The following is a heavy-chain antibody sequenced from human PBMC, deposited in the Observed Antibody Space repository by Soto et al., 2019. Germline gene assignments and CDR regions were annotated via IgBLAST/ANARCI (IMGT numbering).Heavy chain of an antibody. D-gene: IGHD6-6*01. V-gene: IGHV3-23*01. CDR2: ISGSGSST. Sequence: GGSLRLSCVAAGFTFSSAAMNWVRQAPGKGLEWVSAISGSGSSTYYADSVKGRFTISRDNSKNTLYLQMNSLRAEDTAVYYCAKLPRIAAREYFDYWGQGTLVTVSS. J-gene: IGHJ4*02. CDR1: GFTFSSAA. CDR3: AKLPRIAAREYFDY.